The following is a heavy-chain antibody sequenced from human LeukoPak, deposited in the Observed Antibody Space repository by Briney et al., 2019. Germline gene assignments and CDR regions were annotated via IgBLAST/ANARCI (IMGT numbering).Heavy chain of an antibody. CDR1: GFTFSSYG. CDR2: ISHDGNNK. J-gene: IGHJ5*02. D-gene: IGHD1-14*01. CDR3: AKEYLSGFDP. V-gene: IGHV3-30*18. Sequence: GGSLRLSCAASGFTFSSYGMHWVRQAPGKGLEGVAIISHDGNNKYYADSVKGRFTISRDNSKNTLYLQTNSLRAEDTAVYYCAKEYLSGFDPWGQGTLVTVSS.